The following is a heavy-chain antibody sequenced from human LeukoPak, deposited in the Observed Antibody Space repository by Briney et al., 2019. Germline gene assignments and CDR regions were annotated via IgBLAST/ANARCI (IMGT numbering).Heavy chain of an antibody. CDR2: IWYDGSNK. CDR3: AKDGGAFDI. J-gene: IGHJ3*02. D-gene: IGHD3-16*01. CDR1: GFTFSSYG. Sequence: TGGSLRLSYAASGFTFSSYGMHWVRQAPGKGLEWVAVIWYDGSNKYYADSVKGRFTISRDNSKNTLYLQMNSLRAEDTAVYYCAKDGGAFDIWGQGTMVTVSS. V-gene: IGHV3-33*06.